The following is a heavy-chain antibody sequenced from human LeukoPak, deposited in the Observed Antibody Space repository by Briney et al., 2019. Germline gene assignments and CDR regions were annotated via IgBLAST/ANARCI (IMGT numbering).Heavy chain of an antibody. D-gene: IGHD2-2*01. Sequence: ASVKVSCKASGYTFTSYGISWVRQAPGQGLEWMGIINPSGGSTSYAQKFRGRVTMTRDTSTSTVYMELSSLRSEDTAVYYCGRGGWCSSTSCQYYFDYWGQGTLVTVSS. CDR3: GRGGWCSSTSCQYYFDY. CDR1: GYTFTSYG. V-gene: IGHV1-46*01. J-gene: IGHJ4*02. CDR2: INPSGGST.